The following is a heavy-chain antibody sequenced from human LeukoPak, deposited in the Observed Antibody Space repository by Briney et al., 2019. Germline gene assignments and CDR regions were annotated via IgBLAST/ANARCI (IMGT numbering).Heavy chain of an antibody. D-gene: IGHD3-10*01. CDR1: GGPFTGYY. V-gene: IGHV4-34*01. Sequence: SETLSLTCAVYGGPFTGYYWSWIRQSPEKGLEWIGEINHRGSTNYNSSLKSRLTISADTSKNQFSLHLSSVTAADTAVYYCARGGYYGSGSYSNWGQGTLVTVSS. CDR2: INHRGST. J-gene: IGHJ1*01. CDR3: ARGGYYGSGSYSN.